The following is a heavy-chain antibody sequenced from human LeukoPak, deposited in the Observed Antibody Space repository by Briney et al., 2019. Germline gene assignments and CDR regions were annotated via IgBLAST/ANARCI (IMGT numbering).Heavy chain of an antibody. V-gene: IGHV1-8*01. CDR1: GYTFTSYD. CDR3: AREHSSSWTPPDY. J-gene: IGHJ4*02. D-gene: IGHD6-13*01. Sequence: ASVKVSCKASGYTFTSYDINWVRQATGQGLEWMGWMNPNSGNTGYAQKFQGRVTMTRNTSMSTAYMELSSLRSEDTAVYYCAREHSSSWTPPDYWGQGTLVTVSS. CDR2: MNPNSGNT.